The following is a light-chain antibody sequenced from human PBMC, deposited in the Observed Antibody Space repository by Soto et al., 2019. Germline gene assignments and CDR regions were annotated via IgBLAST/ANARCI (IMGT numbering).Light chain of an antibody. Sequence: EIVMTQSPATVSVSPGERATLSCRASQSGSNNLAWYQQKPGQAPRLLISAASTRATGVPARFSGSGSETEFTLTISSLQSEDFAVYYCQQYHKWPPLTFGGGTKVEIK. CDR1: QSGSNN. V-gene: IGKV3-15*01. CDR2: AAS. J-gene: IGKJ4*01. CDR3: QQYHKWPPLT.